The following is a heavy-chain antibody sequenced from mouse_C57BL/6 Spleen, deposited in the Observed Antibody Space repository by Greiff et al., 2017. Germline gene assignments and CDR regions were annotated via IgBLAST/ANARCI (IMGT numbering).Heavy chain of an antibody. D-gene: IGHD1-1*01. J-gene: IGHJ4*01. V-gene: IGHV1-80*01. CDR2: IYPGDGDT. Sequence: QVQLKESGAELVKPGASVKISCKASGYAFSSYWMNWVKQRPGKGLEWIGQIYPGDGDTNYNGKFKGKATLTADKSSSTAYMQLSSLTSEDSAVYFCARLNYGYYYAMDYWGQGTSVTVSS. CDR1: GYAFSSYW. CDR3: ARLNYGYYYAMDY.